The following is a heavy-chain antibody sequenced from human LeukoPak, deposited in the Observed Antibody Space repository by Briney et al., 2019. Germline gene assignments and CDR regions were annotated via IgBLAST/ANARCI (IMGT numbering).Heavy chain of an antibody. CDR2: IIPIFGTA. V-gene: IGHV1-69*13. CDR1: GGTFSSYA. CDR3: ARVKLGADLYYFDY. J-gene: IGHJ4*02. D-gene: IGHD1-26*01. Sequence: GASVKVSCKASGGTFSSYAISWVRQAPGQGLEWMGGIIPIFGTANYAQKFQGRVTITADESTSTAYMELSSLRSEDTAVYYCARVKLGADLYYFDYWGQGTLVTVSS.